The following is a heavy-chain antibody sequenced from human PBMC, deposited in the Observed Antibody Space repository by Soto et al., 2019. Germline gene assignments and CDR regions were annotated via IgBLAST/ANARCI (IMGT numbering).Heavy chain of an antibody. Sequence: SVKVSCKASGGSFNTYAISWVRQAPGQGLEWMGGINPVIGRVTYAQKFQGRLTFTADKSTSTAYMDLSSVKSEDSAVYFCASRVLCDMDVWGQGTTVTVSS. CDR3: ASRVLCDMDV. D-gene: IGHD2-21*01. CDR1: GGSFNTYA. V-gene: IGHV1-69*10. CDR2: INPVIGRV. J-gene: IGHJ6*02.